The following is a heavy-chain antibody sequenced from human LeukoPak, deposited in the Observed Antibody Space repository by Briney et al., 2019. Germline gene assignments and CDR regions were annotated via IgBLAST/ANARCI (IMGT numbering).Heavy chain of an antibody. CDR1: GGSFSGYY. CDR3: ASSGSDSSGYDSYTFDY. CDR2: INHSGST. Sequence: PSETLSLTCAVYGGSFSGYYWSWIRQPPGKGLEWIGEINHSGSTNYNPSLESRVTISVDTSKNQFSLKLSSVTAADTAVYYCASSGSDSSGYDSYTFDYWGQGTLVTVSS. V-gene: IGHV4-34*01. D-gene: IGHD3-22*01. J-gene: IGHJ4*02.